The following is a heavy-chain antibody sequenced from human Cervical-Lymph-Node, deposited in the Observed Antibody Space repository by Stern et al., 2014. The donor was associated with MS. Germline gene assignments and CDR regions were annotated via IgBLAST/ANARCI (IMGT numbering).Heavy chain of an antibody. Sequence: VQLVQSGGGLVQPGGSLRLSCAASGFTFSSYAMSWVRQAPGKGLEWVSTISGSGGSTFYADSVKDRFTISRDNSKNTLYLQMNSLRAEDTAVYYCAKDLRIAARLVQGYYSYGMDVWGQGTTVTVSS. D-gene: IGHD6-6*01. V-gene: IGHV3-23*04. CDR1: GFTFSSYA. CDR3: AKDLRIAARLVQGYYSYGMDV. J-gene: IGHJ6*02. CDR2: ISGSGGST.